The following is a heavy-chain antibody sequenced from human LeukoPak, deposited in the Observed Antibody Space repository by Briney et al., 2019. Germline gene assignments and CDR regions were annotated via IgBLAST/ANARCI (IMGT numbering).Heavy chain of an antibody. CDR2: ISSSSYI. J-gene: IGHJ6*04. V-gene: IGHV3-21*01. CDR1: GFTFSSYS. D-gene: IGHD3-10*02. Sequence: GGSLRLSCAASGFTFSSYSINWVRQAPGKGLEWVSSISSSSYIYYADSVKGRFTISRDNAKNSLYLQMNSLRAEDTAVYYCAELGITMIGGVWGKGTTVTISS. CDR3: AELGITMIGGV.